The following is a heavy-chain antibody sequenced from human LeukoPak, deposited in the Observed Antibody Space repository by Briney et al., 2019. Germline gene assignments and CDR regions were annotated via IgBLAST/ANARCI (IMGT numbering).Heavy chain of an antibody. CDR1: GFTFSNYA. V-gene: IGHV3-23*01. D-gene: IGHD3-9*01. CDR2: LSGGAHSA. J-gene: IGHJ5*02. Sequence: PGGSLRLSCAASGFTFSNYAMTWVRQAPGRGLEWVSGLSGGAHSAYYADSVKGRFIISRDNAKKSLFLQINSLRAEDTAVYFCAREVLSGYYAWGQGTRVTVSS. CDR3: AREVLSGYYA.